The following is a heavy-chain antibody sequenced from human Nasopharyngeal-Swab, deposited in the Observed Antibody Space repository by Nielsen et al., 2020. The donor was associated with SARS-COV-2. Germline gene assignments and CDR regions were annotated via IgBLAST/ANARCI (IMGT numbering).Heavy chain of an antibody. CDR2: IGASGGRT. V-gene: IGHV3-23*01. D-gene: IGHD2/OR15-2a*01. CDR1: GFTFISYA. CDR3: AKDTTYFHYMDV. Sequence: GGSLRLSCAASGFTFISYAMSWVRQAPGKGLEWVSTIGASGGRTYYADSVRGRLTISRNDSRSTLYLQMNSLRAEDTAVYYCAKDTTYFHYMDVWGKGTTVTLSS. J-gene: IGHJ6*03.